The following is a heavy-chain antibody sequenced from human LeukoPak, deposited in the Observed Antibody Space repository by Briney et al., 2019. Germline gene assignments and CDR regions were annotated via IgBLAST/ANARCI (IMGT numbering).Heavy chain of an antibody. CDR2: IYSAGST. Sequence: PGGSLRLSCAASGFTVSSSYMSWVRQAPGKGLEWVSLIYSAGSTYYADSVKGRFTISRDNSKNTLYLQMNSLRAEDTAVYYCAKDGSGTYSRFDYWGQGTLVTVSS. J-gene: IGHJ4*02. V-gene: IGHV3-66*01. CDR1: GFTVSSSY. CDR3: AKDGSGTYSRFDY. D-gene: IGHD3-10*01.